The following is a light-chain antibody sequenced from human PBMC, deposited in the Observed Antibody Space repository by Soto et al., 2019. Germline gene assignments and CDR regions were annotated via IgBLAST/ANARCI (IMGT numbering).Light chain of an antibody. V-gene: IGKV1-12*01. CDR3: QQANSLPLT. CDR1: PGIGSW. CDR2: AAS. Sequence: DIQMIQSPSSVSASVGDRVTITCRASPGIGSWLAWYQQKPGKAPKLLIYAASTLQSGVPSRFSGRGSATDFTLTISSLQPEDFATYYCQQANSLPLTFGGGTTVEIK. J-gene: IGKJ4*01.